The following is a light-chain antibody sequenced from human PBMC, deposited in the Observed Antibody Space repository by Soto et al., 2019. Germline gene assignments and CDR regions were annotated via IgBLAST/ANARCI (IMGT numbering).Light chain of an antibody. CDR1: RYDVGGYNY. CDR2: EVS. Sequence: QSVLTQPPSVSGSPGQSVTMSCTGTRYDVGGYNYVSWYQQHPGKAPKVIIYEVSNRPSGVSNRFSGSKSGKTASLTISGLQAEDEADYYCSSYTTSNTLLFGGGTKVTVL. CDR3: SSYTTSNTLL. J-gene: IGLJ2*01. V-gene: IGLV2-14*01.